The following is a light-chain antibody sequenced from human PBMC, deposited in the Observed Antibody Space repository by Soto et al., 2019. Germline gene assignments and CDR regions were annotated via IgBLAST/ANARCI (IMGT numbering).Light chain of an antibody. CDR1: SSNIGAGYD. CDR2: GNS. V-gene: IGLV1-40*01. J-gene: IGLJ1*01. CDR3: QSYDSSLSGYV. Sequence: QPALKQPPAVSGATGQRVTISCTGSSSNIGAGYDVHWYQQLPGTAPKLLIYGNSNRPSGVPDRFSGSKSGTSASLAITGLQAEDEADYYCQSYDSSLSGYVFGTGTKVTVL.